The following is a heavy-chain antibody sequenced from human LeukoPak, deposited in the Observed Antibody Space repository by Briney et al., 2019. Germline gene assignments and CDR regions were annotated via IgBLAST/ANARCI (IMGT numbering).Heavy chain of an antibody. CDR3: VREPAGQLDP. D-gene: IGHD1-1*01. J-gene: IGHJ4*02. V-gene: IGHV3-7*01. CDR2: IKQDGSEK. Sequence: GGSLRLSCAASGFTFSSYWMSWVRQAPGKGLEWVANIKQDGSEKYYVDSVKGRFTISRDNTKNTLYLQMNSLRAEDTAVYYCVREPAGQLDPWGQGILVTVSS. CDR1: GFTFSSYW.